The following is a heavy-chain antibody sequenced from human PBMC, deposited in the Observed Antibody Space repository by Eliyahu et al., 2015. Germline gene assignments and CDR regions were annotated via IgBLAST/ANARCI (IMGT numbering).Heavy chain of an antibody. J-gene: IGHJ5*02. CDR2: INPQTGHT. CDR3: AREGMKFQLLYYWFDP. CDR1: GXXFTDHX. Sequence: QVQLLQSGAEVKKPGASVKVSCRTXGXXFTDHXMHWVRQAPGRGLEWLGLINPQTGHTNYAQKFQGRVTMTRDMSSGTVHMEMSRLTPDDTGVYYCAREGMKFQLLYYWFDPWGQGTLVTVSS. V-gene: IGHV1-2*02. D-gene: IGHD1-1*01.